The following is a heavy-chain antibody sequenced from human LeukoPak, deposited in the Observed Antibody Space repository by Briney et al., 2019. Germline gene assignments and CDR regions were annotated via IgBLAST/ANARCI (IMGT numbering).Heavy chain of an antibody. V-gene: IGHV4-34*01. CDR3: ARDRYCSSTSCYTAPTLTNWFAP. Sequence: KPSETLSLTCAVYGGSFSGYYWSWIRQPPGKGLEWIGEINHSGSTNYNPSLKSRVTISVDTSKNQFSLKLSSVTAADTAVYYCARDRYCSSTSCYTAPTLTNWFAPGGQGTLVTVSS. CDR2: INHSGST. D-gene: IGHD2-2*02. J-gene: IGHJ5*02. CDR1: GGSFSGYY.